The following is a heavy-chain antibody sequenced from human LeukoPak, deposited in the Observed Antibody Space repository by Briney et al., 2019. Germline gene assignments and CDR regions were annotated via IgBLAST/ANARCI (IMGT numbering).Heavy chain of an antibody. D-gene: IGHD4-17*01. J-gene: IGHJ4*02. CDR3: ARRPAHRGGYGDYVGYFDY. CDR1: GGSFSGYY. V-gene: IGHV4-34*01. CDR2: INHSGST. Sequence: SETLSLTCAVYGGSFSGYYWSWIRQPPGKGLEWIGEINHSGSTNYNPSLKSRVTTSVDTSKNQFSLKLSSVTAADTAVYYCARRPAHRGGYGDYVGYFDYWGQGTPVTVSS.